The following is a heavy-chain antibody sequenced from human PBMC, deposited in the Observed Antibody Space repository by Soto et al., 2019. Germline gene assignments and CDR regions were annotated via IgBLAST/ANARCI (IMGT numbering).Heavy chain of an antibody. V-gene: IGHV3-23*01. CDR3: AKNPVNDFRSGYPPPSLDY. CDR2: ISGSGGST. J-gene: IGHJ4*02. D-gene: IGHD3-3*01. CDR1: GFTFSSYA. Sequence: GGSLRLSCAASGFTFSSYAMSWVRQAPGKGLEWVSAISGSGGSTYYADSVKGRFTISRDNSKNTLYLQMNSLRAEDTAVYYCAKNPVNDFRSGYPPPSLDYWYKGTLVTVSS.